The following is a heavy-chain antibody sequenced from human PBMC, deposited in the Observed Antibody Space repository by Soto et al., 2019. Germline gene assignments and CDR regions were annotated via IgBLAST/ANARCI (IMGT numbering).Heavy chain of an antibody. D-gene: IGHD3-22*01. CDR1: GGTSSSYA. CDR3: ARSDYYDSSGSGYAFDI. J-gene: IGHJ3*02. CDR2: IIPIFGTA. Sequence: ASVKVSCKASGGTSSSYAISWVRQAPGQGLEWMGGIIPIFGTANYAQKFQGRVTITADESTSTAYMELSSLRSEDTAVYYCARSDYYDSSGSGYAFDIWGQGTMVTVSS. V-gene: IGHV1-69*13.